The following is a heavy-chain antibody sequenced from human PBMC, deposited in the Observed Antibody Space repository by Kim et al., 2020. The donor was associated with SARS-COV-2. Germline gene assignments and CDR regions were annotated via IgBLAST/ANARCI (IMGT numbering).Heavy chain of an antibody. J-gene: IGHJ4*01. V-gene: IGHV4-34*01. D-gene: IGHD5-12*01. CDR1: GGSFSGYY. CDR2: VHDSGST. Sequence: SETLSLTCAVYGGSFSGYYWNWIRQSPGKGLEWIGEVHDSGSTNYNPSIKSRLSITVDTSKNQFSLKLISVPAADTAVYYCARNPLQHTSGSSDYWGHGTRVIVSS. CDR3: ARNPLQHTSGSSDY.